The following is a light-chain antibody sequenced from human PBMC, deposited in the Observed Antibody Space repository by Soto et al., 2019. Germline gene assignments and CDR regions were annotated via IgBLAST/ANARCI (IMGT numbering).Light chain of an antibody. J-gene: IGLJ1*01. CDR3: SSYTSSSTYV. CDR2: EVS. V-gene: IGLV2-14*01. Sequence: QSVLTQPASVSGSPGQSITIPCTGTSSDVGGYNYVSWYQQHPGKAPKLMIYEVSNRPSGVSNRFSGSKSGNTASLTISGLQAEDEADYYCSSYTSSSTYVFGTGTKLTVL. CDR1: SSDVGGYNY.